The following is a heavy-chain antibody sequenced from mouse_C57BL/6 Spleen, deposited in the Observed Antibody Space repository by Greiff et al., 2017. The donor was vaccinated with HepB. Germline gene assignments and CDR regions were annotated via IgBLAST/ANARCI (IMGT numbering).Heavy chain of an antibody. J-gene: IGHJ4*01. D-gene: IGHD4-1*01. CDR1: GYTFTDYY. CDR3: ARYSKGDWSLGNAMDY. V-gene: IGHV1-26*01. CDR2: IIPNNGGT. Sequence: EVQLQQSGPELVKPGASVKISCKASGYTFTDYYMNWVKQSHGKSLEWIGDIIPNNGGTSYNQKFKGKATLTVDKSSSTAYMELRSLTSEDSAVYYCARYSKGDWSLGNAMDYWGQGTSVTVSS.